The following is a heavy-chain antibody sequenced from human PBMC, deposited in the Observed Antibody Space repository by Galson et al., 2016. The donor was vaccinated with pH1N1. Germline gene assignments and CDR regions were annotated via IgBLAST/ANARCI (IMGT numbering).Heavy chain of an antibody. Sequence: SVKVSCKASGGPLSSYATGWVRQAPGQGPEWMGGIMPIFGTTKYEQKFQGRVTITADEMSGSAYMELSGLTSMDMAVYYCVRSTGYNKVNGPFDVWGQGTLVIVSS. CDR1: GGPLSSYA. CDR2: IMPIFGTT. CDR3: VRSTGYNKVNGPFDV. D-gene: IGHD1-14*01. V-gene: IGHV1-69*13. J-gene: IGHJ3*01.